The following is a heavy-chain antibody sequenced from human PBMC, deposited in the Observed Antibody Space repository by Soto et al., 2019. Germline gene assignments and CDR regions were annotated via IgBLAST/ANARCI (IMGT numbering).Heavy chain of an antibody. CDR1: GFFFSSHG. CDR3: AKDFELPDGDYYHYGMDV. Sequence: QVPLVESGGGVVQPGGSLTLSCVASGFFFSSHGMYWVRQAPGRGLAWVSLSSYEASHKYYVDSVKGRFTISRDHSKKTVYLHMTSLRAEDTALYYCAKDFELPDGDYYHYGMDVWGQGTTVSVSS. CDR2: SSYEASHK. V-gene: IGHV3-30*18. J-gene: IGHJ6*02. D-gene: IGHD1-1*01.